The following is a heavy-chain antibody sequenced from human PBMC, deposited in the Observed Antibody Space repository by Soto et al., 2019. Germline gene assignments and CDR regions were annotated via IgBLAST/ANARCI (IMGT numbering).Heavy chain of an antibody. V-gene: IGHV4-39*01. Sequence: PSETLSLTCTVSGGSISSSSYYWGWIRQPPGKGLEWIGSIYYSGSTYYNPSLKSRFTISVDTSKNQFSLKLSSVTAADTAVYYCARGGEEYYDSSGLPLFDYWGQGTLVTVSS. CDR2: IYYSGST. J-gene: IGHJ4*02. CDR1: GGSISSSSYY. D-gene: IGHD3-22*01. CDR3: ARGGEEYYDSSGLPLFDY.